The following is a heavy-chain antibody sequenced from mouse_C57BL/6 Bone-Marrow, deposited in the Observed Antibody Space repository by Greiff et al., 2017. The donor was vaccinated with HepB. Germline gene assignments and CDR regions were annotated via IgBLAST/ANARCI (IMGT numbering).Heavy chain of an antibody. CDR2: IYPGDGDT. J-gene: IGHJ3*01. Sequence: QVQLQQSGPELVKPGASVKISCKASGYAFSSSWMNWVKQRPGKGLEWIGRIYPGDGDTNYNGKFKGKATLTADKSSSTAYMQLSSLTSEDSAVYFCARSGGDYYGSLAWFAYWGQGTLVTVSA. V-gene: IGHV1-82*01. D-gene: IGHD1-1*01. CDR3: ARSGGDYYGSLAWFAY. CDR1: GYAFSSSW.